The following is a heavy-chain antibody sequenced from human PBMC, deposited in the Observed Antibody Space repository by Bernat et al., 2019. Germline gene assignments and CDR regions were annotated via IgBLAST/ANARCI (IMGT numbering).Heavy chain of an antibody. CDR3: ARELWLGIEALGVDY. CDR2: ISSSSSTI. D-gene: IGHD2-21*01. Sequence: EVQLVESGGGLVQPGGSLRLSCAASRFTFSNYSMNWVRQAPGKGLEWVSYISSSSSTIYYADSVKGRFTVSRDNAKNSLYLQMNSLRAEDTAVYYCARELWLGIEALGVDYWGQGTLVTVSS. J-gene: IGHJ4*02. CDR1: RFTFSNYS. V-gene: IGHV3-48*01.